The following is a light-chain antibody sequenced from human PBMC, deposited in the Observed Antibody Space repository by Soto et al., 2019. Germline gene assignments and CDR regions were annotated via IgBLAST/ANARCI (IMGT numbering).Light chain of an antibody. CDR1: SGHSNYA. V-gene: IGLV4-69*01. CDR2: RNSDGSH. J-gene: IGLJ2*01. CDR3: QTWGSGIVV. Sequence: QLVLTQSPSASASLGASVKLTCTLSSGHSNYAIAWHQQQSEKGPRFLMNRNSDGSHSKGDGIPDRFSGSSSGAERYLTISSLQSEDEADYYCQTWGSGIVVFGGGTKLTVL.